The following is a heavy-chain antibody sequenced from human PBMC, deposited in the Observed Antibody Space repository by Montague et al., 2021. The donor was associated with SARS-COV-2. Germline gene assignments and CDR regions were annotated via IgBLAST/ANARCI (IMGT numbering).Heavy chain of an antibody. V-gene: IGHV3-30*18. J-gene: IGHJ6*02. CDR1: GFTFNSYG. D-gene: IGHD3-22*01. CDR2: ISFDGSNR. Sequence: SLRLSCAASGFTFNSYGMHWVRQAPGRGLEWVATISFDGSNRYSADSVEGRFTISRDNSKNMLYLQMNSPRVEDTAVYYCAKDRGNGRVVVVINTRYNYYGLEVWGQGTTVTVSS. CDR3: AKDRGNGRVVVVINTRYNYYGLEV.